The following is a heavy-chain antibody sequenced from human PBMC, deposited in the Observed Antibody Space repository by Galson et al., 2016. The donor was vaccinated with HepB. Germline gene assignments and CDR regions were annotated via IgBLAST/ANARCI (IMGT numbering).Heavy chain of an antibody. J-gene: IGHJ5*02. Sequence: SLRLSCAASGFTFSNFAMSWVRQVPGTGLEWVSAINGGGRSTSYADSVRGRFSSSRDNSKDTVYLQRNSLRADDTAEYFCAKESFLEWSLTGNYFDAGGQGIAVSVSS. D-gene: IGHD3-3*01. V-gene: IGHV3-23*01. CDR2: INGGGRST. CDR1: GFTFSNFA. CDR3: AKESFLEWSLTGNYFDA.